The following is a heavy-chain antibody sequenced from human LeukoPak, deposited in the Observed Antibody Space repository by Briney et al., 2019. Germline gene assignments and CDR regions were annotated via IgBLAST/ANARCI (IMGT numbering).Heavy chain of an antibody. Sequence: ASVKVSCKASGYTFTGYYMHWVRQAPGQGLEWMGWINPNSGGTNYAQKFQGRVTMTRDTSISTAYMELSRLRSDDTAVYYCARGSKTAGTIYTFDYWGQGTLVTVSS. V-gene: IGHV1-2*02. CDR3: ARGSKTAGTIYTFDY. D-gene: IGHD6-13*01. CDR2: INPNSGGT. J-gene: IGHJ4*02. CDR1: GYTFTGYY.